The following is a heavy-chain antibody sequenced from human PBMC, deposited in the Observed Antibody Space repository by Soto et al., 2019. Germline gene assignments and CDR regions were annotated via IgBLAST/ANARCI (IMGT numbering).Heavy chain of an antibody. V-gene: IGHV3-30*03. CDR2: ISYDGSEK. J-gene: IGHJ4*02. CDR3: ARSFAPKDYFDY. CDR1: GFTFNTYG. Sequence: PGGSLRLSCAASGFTFNTYGMHWVRQAPGKGLEWVAVISYDGSEKYYVDSVKGRFTISKDNSKNTLYLQMNSLRPEDTAVYYCARSFAPKDYFDYWGQGTLVTVSS.